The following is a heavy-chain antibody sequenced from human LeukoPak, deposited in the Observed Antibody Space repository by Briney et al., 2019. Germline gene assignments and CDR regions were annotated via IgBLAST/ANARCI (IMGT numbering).Heavy chain of an antibody. V-gene: IGHV3-11*01. CDR2: ISSSGSTI. Sequence: GGSLRLSCAASGFTFSSYAMSWIRQAPGKGLEWVSYISSSGSTIYYADSVKGRFTISRDNAKNSLYLQMNSLRAEDTAVYYCARDAYHYYDSSGHDYWGQGTLVTVSS. J-gene: IGHJ4*02. CDR3: ARDAYHYYDSSGHDY. CDR1: GFTFSSYA. D-gene: IGHD3-22*01.